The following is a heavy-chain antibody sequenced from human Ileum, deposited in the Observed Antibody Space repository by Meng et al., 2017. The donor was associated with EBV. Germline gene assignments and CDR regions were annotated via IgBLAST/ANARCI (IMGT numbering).Heavy chain of an antibody. CDR1: GYTFTSYA. V-gene: IGHV7-4-1*02. CDR3: ARVAPSGYRYFDY. Sequence: QVQLLQSGSELKKPEXSVHVSCKASGYTFTSYAMNWVRQAPGQGLEWMGWINTNTGNPTYAQGFTRRFVFSLDTSFRTAYLQISSLKAEDTAVYYCARVAPSGYRYFDYWGQGTLVTVSS. CDR2: INTNTGNP. J-gene: IGHJ4*02. D-gene: IGHD3-3*01.